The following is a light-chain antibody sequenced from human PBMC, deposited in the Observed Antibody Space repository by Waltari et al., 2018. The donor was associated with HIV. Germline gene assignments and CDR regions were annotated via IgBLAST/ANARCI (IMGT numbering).Light chain of an antibody. CDR3: QQTFSPPRT. CDR2: GAS. V-gene: IGKV1-39*01. J-gene: IGKJ3*01. Sequence: DINMTQSPSSLSASVGDRVTITCRTSQNIINYLNVYHQRPGKAPTLLIFGASTLQDGVSSRFSGSGSDTEFALSIAGLQPEDFGTYYCQQTFSPPRTFGPGT. CDR1: QNIINY.